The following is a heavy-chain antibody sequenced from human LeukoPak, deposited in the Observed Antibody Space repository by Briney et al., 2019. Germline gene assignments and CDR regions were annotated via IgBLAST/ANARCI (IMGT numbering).Heavy chain of an antibody. CDR1: GFTFGHHA. D-gene: IGHD2-8*01. Sequence: GGSLRLSCTASGFTFGHHAMSWVRQAPGKGLEWVGFIRKKGFGGTTEYAASVKGRFTISRDDSDSVAYLQMNSLKTEDTAVYYCARANCVNGVCYHFDYWGQGTLVTVSS. J-gene: IGHJ4*02. CDR3: ARANCVNGVCYHFDY. V-gene: IGHV3-49*04. CDR2: IRKKGFGGTT.